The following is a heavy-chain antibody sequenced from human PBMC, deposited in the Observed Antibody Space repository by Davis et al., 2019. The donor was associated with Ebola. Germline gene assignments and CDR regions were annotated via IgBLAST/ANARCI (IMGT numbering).Heavy chain of an antibody. CDR3: ARDSGSYPPYYYYGMDV. D-gene: IGHD1-26*01. Sequence: SETLSLTCTVSGGSISSCYWSWIRQPPGKGLEWIGYIYYSGSTNYNPSLKSRVTISVDTSKNQFSLKLSSVTAADTAVYYCARDSGSYPPYYYYGMDVWGQGTTVTVSS. V-gene: IGHV4-59*08. CDR2: IYYSGST. CDR1: GGSISSCY. J-gene: IGHJ6*02.